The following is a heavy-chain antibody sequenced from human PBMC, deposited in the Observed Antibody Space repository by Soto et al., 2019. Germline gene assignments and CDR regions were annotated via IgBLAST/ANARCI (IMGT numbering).Heavy chain of an antibody. CDR2: IIPIFGRP. D-gene: IGHD4-17*01. V-gene: IGHV1-69*01. Sequence: QVQQVQSGTEVKKPGSSVKVSCKASGGTFSTLAVSWVRQAPGQGLEWMGGIIPIFGRPVYAQKFQGRVTITADESTNKVYMELSSLSSEDTAVYYCARAPYEDYAVPEPNYFDSWGQGTLVTVSS. CDR1: GGTFSTLA. J-gene: IGHJ4*02. CDR3: ARAPYEDYAVPEPNYFDS.